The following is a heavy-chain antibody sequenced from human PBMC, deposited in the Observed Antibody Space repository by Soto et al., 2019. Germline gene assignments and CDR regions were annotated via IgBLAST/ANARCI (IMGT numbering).Heavy chain of an antibody. CDR3: ARYGSGSYYREGFDY. J-gene: IGHJ4*02. V-gene: IGHV4-59*08. Sequence: QVQLQESGPGLVKPSETLSLTCTVSGGSISSYYWSWIRQPTGKGLEWIGYIYYSGSTNYNPSLKSRVTISVDTSKNQFSLKLSSVTAADTAVYYCARYGSGSYYREGFDYWGQGTLVTVSS. CDR1: GGSISSYY. CDR2: IYYSGST. D-gene: IGHD3-10*01.